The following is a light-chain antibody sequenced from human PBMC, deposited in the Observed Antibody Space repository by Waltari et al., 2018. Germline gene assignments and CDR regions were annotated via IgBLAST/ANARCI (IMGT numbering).Light chain of an antibody. V-gene: IGKV4-1*01. J-gene: IGKJ3*01. CDR1: QSILYNSNNKNY. CDR3: QQYYNTPSFT. Sequence: DIVMTQSPDSLAVSLGERATINCKSSQSILYNSNNKNYLAWYQQKPGQPPKLLIYWASTRDSGVPDRFSGSGSGTDFTLTISSLQAEDVAVYYCQQYYNTPSFTFGPGTKVEIK. CDR2: WAS.